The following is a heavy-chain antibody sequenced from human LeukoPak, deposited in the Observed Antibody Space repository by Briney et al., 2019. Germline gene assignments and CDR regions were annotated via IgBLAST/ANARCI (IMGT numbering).Heavy chain of an antibody. CDR1: GFKFDEYG. V-gene: IGHV3-20*04. Sequence: PGGSLRLSWAASGFKFDEYGMSWVRQAPGKGLEWVSGLNWNGGSTGYADSVKGRFTISRDNAKNSLYLQMNSLRAEDTALYYCARGATGTTFVNWGQGTLVTVSS. D-gene: IGHD1-1*01. CDR2: LNWNGGST. CDR3: ARGATGTTFVN. J-gene: IGHJ4*02.